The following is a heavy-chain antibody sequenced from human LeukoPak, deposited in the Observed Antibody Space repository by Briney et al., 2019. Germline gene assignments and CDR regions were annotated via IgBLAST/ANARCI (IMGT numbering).Heavy chain of an antibody. CDR3: MAESSSPWEGY. CDR1: GFRFSRHW. CDR2: INEDGSVK. J-gene: IGHJ4*02. V-gene: IGHV3-7*01. D-gene: IGHD6-6*01. Sequence: GGSLRLSCAGSGFRFSRHWMDWVRQAPGKGLEWVANINEDGSVKNYVDSVRGRFTISRDNAKNSLYLEMNSLRAEDTAVYYCMAESSSPWEGYWGQGTLVIVSS.